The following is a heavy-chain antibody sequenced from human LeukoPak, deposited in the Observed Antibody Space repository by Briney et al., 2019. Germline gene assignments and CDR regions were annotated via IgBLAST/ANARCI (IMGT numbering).Heavy chain of an antibody. CDR3: ARLDYYGSGSLAFDI. V-gene: IGHV4-59*08. D-gene: IGHD3-10*01. CDR1: GGSISSYY. CDR2: IYYSGSI. J-gene: IGHJ3*02. Sequence: SETLSLTCTVSGGSISSYYWSWIRQPPGKGLEWIGYIYYSGSINSNPSLKSRVTISVDTSKNQFSLKLSSVTAADTAVYYCARLDYYGSGSLAFDIWGQGTMVTVSS.